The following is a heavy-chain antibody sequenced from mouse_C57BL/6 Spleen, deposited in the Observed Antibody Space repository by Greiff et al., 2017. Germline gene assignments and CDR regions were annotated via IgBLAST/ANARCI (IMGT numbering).Heavy chain of an antibody. CDR2: INPGSGGT. CDR3: ARTHYYGSSYREYYFDY. CDR1: GYAFTNYL. Sequence: VQLQQSGAELVRPGTSVKVSCKASGYAFTNYLIEWVKQRPGQGLEWIGVINPGSGGTNYNEKFKGKATLTADKSSSTAYMQLSSLTSEDSAVYFCARTHYYGSSYREYYFDYWGQGTTLTVSS. J-gene: IGHJ2*01. D-gene: IGHD1-1*01. V-gene: IGHV1-54*01.